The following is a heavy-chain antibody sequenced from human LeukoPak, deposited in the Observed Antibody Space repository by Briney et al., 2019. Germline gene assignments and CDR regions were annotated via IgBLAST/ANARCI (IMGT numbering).Heavy chain of an antibody. J-gene: IGHJ4*02. CDR1: GFTFGDYA. D-gene: IGHD3/OR15-3a*01. CDR3: TAWTDLYEY. Sequence: GGSLRLSCTASGFTFGDYAMSWFRQAPGKGLEWVGRIRSKTDGGTTDDAAPVKGRFSISRDDSRDTLYLQMNSLRIEDTAVYYCTAWTDLYEYWGQGTLVTVSS. V-gene: IGHV3-15*01. CDR2: IRSKTDGGTT.